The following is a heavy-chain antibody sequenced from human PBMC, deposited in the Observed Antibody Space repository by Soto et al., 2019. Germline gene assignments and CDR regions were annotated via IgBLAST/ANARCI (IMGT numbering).Heavy chain of an antibody. Sequence: QMQLVQSGPEVKKPGTSVKVSCKASGFTFTSSAVQWVRQARGQRLEWIGWIVVGSGNTNYAQKFQERVTITRDMSTSTAYMELSGLRSEDTAVYYCAAAASSLYWYFDLWGRGTLVTVSS. J-gene: IGHJ2*01. CDR2: IVVGSGNT. D-gene: IGHD3-10*01. V-gene: IGHV1-58*01. CDR1: GFTFTSSA. CDR3: AAAASSLYWYFDL.